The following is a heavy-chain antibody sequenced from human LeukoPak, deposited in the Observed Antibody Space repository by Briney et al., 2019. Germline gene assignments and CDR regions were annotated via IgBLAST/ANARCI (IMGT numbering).Heavy chain of an antibody. J-gene: IGHJ4*02. V-gene: IGHV3-7*01. CDR3: ARGTGVDY. D-gene: IGHD3-10*01. CDR2: INQDGSAK. CDR1: GFTFTTFW. Sequence: PGGSLRLSCAASGFTFTTFWMSWVRQAPGKGLEWVANINQDGSAKRYVDSVKGRFTITRDNAKNSLDLQMNGLRVEDTAVYYCARGTGVDYWGQGTLVSVSS.